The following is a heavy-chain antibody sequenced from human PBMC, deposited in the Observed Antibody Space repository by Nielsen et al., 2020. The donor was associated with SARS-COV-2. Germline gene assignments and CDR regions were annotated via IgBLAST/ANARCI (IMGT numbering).Heavy chain of an antibody. CDR1: GGSISSSSYY. CDR3: ARAGQLELSWFDP. Sequence: SETLSLTCTVSGGSISSSSYYWGWIRQPPGKGLEWIGSIYYSGSTYYNPSLKSRVTISVDTSKNQFSLKLSSVTAADTAVYYCARAGQLELSWFDPWGQGTLVTVSS. D-gene: IGHD1-1*01. CDR2: IYYSGST. J-gene: IGHJ5*02. V-gene: IGHV4-39*01.